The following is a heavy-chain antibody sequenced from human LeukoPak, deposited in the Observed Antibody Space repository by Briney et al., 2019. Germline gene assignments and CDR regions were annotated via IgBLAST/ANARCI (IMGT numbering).Heavy chain of an antibody. V-gene: IGHV1-2*02. CDR1: GGTFSSYA. Sequence: GSSVKVSCKASGGTFSSYAISWVRQAPGQGLEWMGGINPNSGGTNYAQKFQGRVTMTRDTSISTAYMELSRLRSDDTAVYYCARYHGSGSYPFDYWGQGTLVTVSS. D-gene: IGHD3-10*01. CDR2: INPNSGGT. CDR3: ARYHGSGSYPFDY. J-gene: IGHJ4*02.